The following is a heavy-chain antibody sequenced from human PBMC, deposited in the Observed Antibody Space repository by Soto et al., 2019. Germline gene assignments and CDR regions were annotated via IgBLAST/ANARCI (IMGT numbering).Heavy chain of an antibody. CDR3: ARRVPAARRGVHHGMDV. J-gene: IGHJ6*02. Sequence: ASVKVSCQASGYTFTSYDINGVRQATGQGLEWMGWMNPNSGNTGYAQKFQGRVTMTRNTSISTAYMELSSLRSEDTAVYYSARRVPAARRGVHHGMDVWGQGTTVTVSS. CDR1: GYTFTSYD. V-gene: IGHV1-8*01. D-gene: IGHD6-6*01. CDR2: MNPNSGNT.